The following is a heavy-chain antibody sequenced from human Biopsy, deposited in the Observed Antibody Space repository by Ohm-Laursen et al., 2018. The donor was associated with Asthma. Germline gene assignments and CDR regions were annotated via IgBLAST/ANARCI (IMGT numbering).Heavy chain of an antibody. V-gene: IGHV3-21*01. CDR3: ARPAAPSGGDWFDP. D-gene: IGHD2-2*01. CDR2: ISSSSSYI. Sequence: GSLRLSCSASGFTFSSYSMNWVRQAPGKGLEWVSSISSSSSYIYYADSVKGRFTISRDNAKNSLYLQMNSLRAEDTAVYYCARPAAPSGGDWFDPWGQGTLVTVSS. CDR1: GFTFSSYS. J-gene: IGHJ5*02.